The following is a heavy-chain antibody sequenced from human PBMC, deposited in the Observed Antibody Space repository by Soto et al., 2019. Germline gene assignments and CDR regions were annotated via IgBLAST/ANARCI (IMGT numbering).Heavy chain of an antibody. Sequence: DVQLVESGGGLVQPGGSLRLSCAASGFSFDDYAMHWVRQAPGKGLEWVSGINWKSLKLGYADSVKGRFTISRDNAKNSLYLQMNSLRPEDTALYYCAKDKYCRGGSCDWDYLDSWGQGTLVTVSS. CDR2: INWKSLKL. CDR1: GFSFDDYA. V-gene: IGHV3-9*01. D-gene: IGHD2-15*01. J-gene: IGHJ4*02. CDR3: AKDKYCRGGSCDWDYLDS.